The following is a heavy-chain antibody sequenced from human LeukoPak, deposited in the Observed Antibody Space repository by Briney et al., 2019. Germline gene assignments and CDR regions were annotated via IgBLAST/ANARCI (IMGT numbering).Heavy chain of an antibody. CDR2: IKQDGSEE. V-gene: IGHV3-7*05. D-gene: IGHD6-19*01. J-gene: IGHJ4*02. CDR3: AGSSGWARYFDY. Sequence: GGSLRLSCAASGDYWMSWARQPPGKGLEWVANIKQDGSEEYYVDSVKGRFTISRDNAKNSLYLQMNSLRAEDTAVYYCAGSSGWARYFDYWGQGTLVTVSS. CDR1: GDYW.